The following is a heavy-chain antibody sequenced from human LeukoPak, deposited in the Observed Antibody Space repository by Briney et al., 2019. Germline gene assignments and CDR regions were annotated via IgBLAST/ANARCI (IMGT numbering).Heavy chain of an antibody. V-gene: IGHV4-39*01. J-gene: IGHJ4*02. CDR1: GGSISISNYY. CDR3: ARRTSNPVGAIDY. Sequence: PSETLSLTCTVSGGSISISNYYWGWIRQPPGRGLEWIGSISYSGTYYNPYLKSRLTISVDTSKNHFSLNLRSVTAADTAVYYCARRTSNPVGAIDYWGQGTLVTVSS. D-gene: IGHD1-26*01. CDR2: ISYSGT.